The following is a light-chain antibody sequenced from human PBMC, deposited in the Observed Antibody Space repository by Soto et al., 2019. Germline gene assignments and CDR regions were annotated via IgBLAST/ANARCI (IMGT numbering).Light chain of an antibody. Sequence: DIQMTQSPSAMSASLGYRVSITCRASQGISNSLAWFQQKPGKVPKRLIYAASTLQSGVPSRSSGSGSGTAFTLTISSLQPEDFATYFCLQYNSYPLTFGGGTKVDIK. V-gene: IGKV1-17*03. CDR3: LQYNSYPLT. CDR2: AAS. J-gene: IGKJ4*02. CDR1: QGISNS.